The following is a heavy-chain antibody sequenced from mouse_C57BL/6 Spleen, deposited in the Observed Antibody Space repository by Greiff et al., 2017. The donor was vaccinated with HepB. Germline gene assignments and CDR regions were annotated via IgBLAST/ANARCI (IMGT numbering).Heavy chain of an antibody. CDR1: GFTFSSYA. CDR2: ISDGGSYT. D-gene: IGHD2-2*01. CDR3: ASGGVTTPYYAMDY. V-gene: IGHV5-4*01. Sequence: EVQVVESGGGLVKPGGSLKLSCAASGFTFSSYAMSWVRQTPEKRLEWVATISDGGSYTYYPDNVKGRFTISRDNAKNNLYLQMSHLKSEDTAMYYCASGGVTTPYYAMDYWGQGTSVTVSS. J-gene: IGHJ4*01.